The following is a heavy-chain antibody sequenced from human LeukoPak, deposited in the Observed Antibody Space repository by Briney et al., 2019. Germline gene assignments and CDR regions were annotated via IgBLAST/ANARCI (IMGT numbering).Heavy chain of an antibody. CDR3: ARAYGDYGAWFDP. CDR2: IYSSGST. V-gene: IGHV4-4*07. CDR1: GGSISSYY. Sequence: PSETLSLTCTVSGGSISSYYWSWIRQSAGQGLEWIGRIYSSGSTNYNPSLRSRVTMSVDASKNQFSLNLSSVTAADTAMYYCARAYGDYGAWFDPWGQGTLVIVSS. J-gene: IGHJ5*02. D-gene: IGHD4-17*01.